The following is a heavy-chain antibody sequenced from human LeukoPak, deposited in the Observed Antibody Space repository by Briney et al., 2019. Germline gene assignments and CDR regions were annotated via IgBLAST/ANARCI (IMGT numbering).Heavy chain of an antibody. CDR3: ARHGGDSSGWYTEPSSVDY. J-gene: IGHJ4*02. V-gene: IGHV4-39*01. Sequence: PSQTLSPTCTVSSGSTSSSSYYWGWIRQPPGKGLEWIGSIYFSGSTYYTPSLKSRVTLSVDTSKNQFSLKLSSVTAADTAVYYCARHGGDSSGWYTEPSSVDYWGQGTLVTVSS. CDR1: SGSTSSSSYY. D-gene: IGHD6-19*01. CDR2: IYFSGST.